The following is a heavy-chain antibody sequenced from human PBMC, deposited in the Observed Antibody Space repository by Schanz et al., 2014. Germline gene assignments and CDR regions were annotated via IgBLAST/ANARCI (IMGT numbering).Heavy chain of an antibody. Sequence: QVQLQQWGAGLLKPSETLSLTCAVSGGSFSGYYWSWIRQPPDTGLEWIGEINQSGDTNYNPSLKSRVTISVDTSNNQFSLKLTSVTAADSAVYFCTRGNALDVWGQGTTVTVSS. V-gene: IGHV4-34*01. CDR3: TRGNALDV. CDR1: GGSFSGYY. CDR2: INQSGDT. J-gene: IGHJ6*02.